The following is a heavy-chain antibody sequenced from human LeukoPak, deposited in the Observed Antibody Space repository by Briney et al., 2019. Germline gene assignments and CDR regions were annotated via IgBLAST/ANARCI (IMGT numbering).Heavy chain of an antibody. J-gene: IGHJ4*02. Sequence: SETLSLTCTVSGGSLSGNTYYWGWIRQPPGMGLEWIGTVYYTGSTFYNPSLKSRVTISIDTSKSQFSLKLSSVTAADTAVYYCAGWAYDSGGYRLDYWGQGTLVTVSS. V-gene: IGHV4-39*07. CDR2: VYYTGST. CDR3: AGWAYDSGGYRLDY. D-gene: IGHD3-22*01. CDR1: GGSLSGNTYY.